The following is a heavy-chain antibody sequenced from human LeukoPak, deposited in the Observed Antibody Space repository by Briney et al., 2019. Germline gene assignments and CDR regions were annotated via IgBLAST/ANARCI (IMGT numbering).Heavy chain of an antibody. CDR3: AGDHGPYYYDSSGYYHYNWFDP. V-gene: IGHV4-59*01. CDR1: GGSISSYY. D-gene: IGHD3-22*01. CDR2: IYYSGST. J-gene: IGHJ5*02. Sequence: SETLSLTCTVSGGSISSYYWSWIRQPPGKGLEWIGYIYYSGSTNYNPSLKSRVTISVDTPKNQFSLKLSSVTAADTAVYYCAGDHGPYYYDSSGYYHYNWFDPWGQGTLVTVSS.